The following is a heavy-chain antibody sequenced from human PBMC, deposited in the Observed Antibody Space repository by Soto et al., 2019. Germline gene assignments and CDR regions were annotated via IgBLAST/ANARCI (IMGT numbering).Heavy chain of an antibody. Sequence: ASVKVSCKASGYTFTSYGISWVRQAPGQGLEWMGWISAYNGNTNYAQKLQGRVTMTTDTSMSTAYMELRSLRFDDTAVYYCARALDPDSSGWSDAFDIWGQGTMVTVS. CDR2: ISAYNGNT. D-gene: IGHD6-19*01. J-gene: IGHJ3*02. CDR3: ARALDPDSSGWSDAFDI. V-gene: IGHV1-18*01. CDR1: GYTFTSYG.